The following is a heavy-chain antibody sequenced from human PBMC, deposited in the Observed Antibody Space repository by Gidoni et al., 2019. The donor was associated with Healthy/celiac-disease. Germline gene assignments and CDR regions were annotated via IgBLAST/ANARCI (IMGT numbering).Heavy chain of an antibody. J-gene: IGHJ4*02. D-gene: IGHD1-26*01. CDR2: IYYSGST. CDR3: ASRSGSYYGTARDY. CDR1: GCSIRSSSYY. Sequence: QLQLQESGPGLVKPSETLSLTCTVSGCSIRSSSYYWGWIRQPPGKGLEWIGSIYYSGSTYYNPSLKSRVTISVDTSKNQFSLKLSSVTAADTAVYYCASRSGSYYGTARDYWGQGTLVTVSS. V-gene: IGHV4-39*01.